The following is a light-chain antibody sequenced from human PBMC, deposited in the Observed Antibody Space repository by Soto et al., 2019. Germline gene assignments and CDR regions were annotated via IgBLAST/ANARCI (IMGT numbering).Light chain of an antibody. J-gene: IGLJ2*01. CDR3: TSYTSSSNVL. CDR2: DVS. V-gene: IGLV2-14*01. Sequence: QSALTQPASVSGSPGQSITISCTGTSSDVGNYDYVSWYQHHPGKAPKLMISDVSTRPSGVSTRFSGSKSGNTASLTISGLQAADEDDYYCTSYTSSSNVLFGGGTKVTV. CDR1: SSDVGNYDY.